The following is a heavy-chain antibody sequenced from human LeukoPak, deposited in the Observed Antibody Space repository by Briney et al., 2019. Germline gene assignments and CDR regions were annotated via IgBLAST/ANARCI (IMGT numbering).Heavy chain of an antibody. Sequence: SVKVSCKASGGTFSSYSITWVRQAPGQGLEWMGGIIPIFATSNYAQKFQGRVTITADESTSTAYMELSSLRSEDTAVYYCARDHDFWSGYYRNFDYWGQGTLVTVSS. CDR2: IIPIFATS. V-gene: IGHV1-69*13. J-gene: IGHJ4*02. CDR1: GGTFSSYS. CDR3: ARDHDFWSGYYRNFDY. D-gene: IGHD3-3*01.